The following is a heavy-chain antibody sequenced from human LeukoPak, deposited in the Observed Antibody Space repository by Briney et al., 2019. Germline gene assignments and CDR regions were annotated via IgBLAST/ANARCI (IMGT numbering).Heavy chain of an antibody. CDR3: ARVFSQWEPQGAFDI. Sequence: ASVKVSCKASGGTFSSYAISWVRQAPGQGLEWMGRIIPIFGTANYAQKFQGRVTITTDESTSTAYMELSSLRSEDTAVYYCARVFSQWEPQGAFDIWAKGQWSPSLQ. CDR2: IIPIFGTA. V-gene: IGHV1-69*05. D-gene: IGHD1-26*01. CDR1: GGTFSSYA. J-gene: IGHJ3*02.